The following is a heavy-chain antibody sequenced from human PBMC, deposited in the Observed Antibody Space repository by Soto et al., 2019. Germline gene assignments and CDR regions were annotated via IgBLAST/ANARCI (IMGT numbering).Heavy chain of an antibody. J-gene: IGHJ5*02. CDR3: ASSTIHGTTLGGKFVP. CDR2: IIPILGIA. CDR1: GGTFSSYT. V-gene: IGHV1-69*02. D-gene: IGHD2-2*01. Sequence: SVKVSCKASGGTFSSYTISWVRQAPGQGLEWMGRIIPILGIANYAQKFQGRVTITADKSTSTAYMELSSLRSEDTAVYYCASSTIHGTTLGGKFVPWGQGTLVTVSS.